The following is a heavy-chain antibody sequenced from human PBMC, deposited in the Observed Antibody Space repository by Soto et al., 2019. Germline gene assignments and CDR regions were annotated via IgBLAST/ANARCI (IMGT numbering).Heavy chain of an antibody. D-gene: IGHD3-22*01. J-gene: IGHJ4*02. Sequence: QVQLVQSGAEVKKPGSSVKVSCKASGGTFSSYAISWVRQAPGQGLEWMGGIIPIFGTANYAQKFQGRVTNTADESTSTAYMELSSLRSEDTAVYYCAMNPPDYYDSSGYYAFDYWGQGTLVTVSS. CDR2: IIPIFGTA. V-gene: IGHV1-69*01. CDR3: AMNPPDYYDSSGYYAFDY. CDR1: GGTFSSYA.